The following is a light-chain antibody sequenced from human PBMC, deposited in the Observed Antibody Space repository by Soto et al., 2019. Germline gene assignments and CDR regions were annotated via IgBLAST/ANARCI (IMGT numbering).Light chain of an antibody. CDR1: SSDVGGYNY. CDR2: DVS. J-gene: IGLJ2*01. CDR3: SSYTSSSTQL. V-gene: IGLV2-14*03. Sequence: QYALTQPASVSGSPGQSITISCTGSSSDVGGYNYVSWYQQHPGTAPKLMIYDVSNRASGVSDRFSGSKSGNTASLTISGLQAEDEADYYYSSYTSSSTQLFGGGTKLTVL.